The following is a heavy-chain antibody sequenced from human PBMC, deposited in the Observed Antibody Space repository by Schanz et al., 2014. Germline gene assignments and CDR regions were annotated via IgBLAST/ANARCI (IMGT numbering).Heavy chain of an antibody. V-gene: IGHV1-2*06. J-gene: IGHJ5*02. CDR1: GYTFTDYH. CDR3: ARERTVIRGLSGWFDP. D-gene: IGHD3-10*01. CDR2: INPNSGGT. Sequence: QVQLVQSGAEVTKPGASVKVSCKSSGYTFTDYHIHWVRQAPGQGLEYMGRINPNSGGTTLAQKVQGRVTMTRYTSISTCYMELCRLRSGDTAVYYCARERTVIRGLSGWFDPWGQGTLVTVSS.